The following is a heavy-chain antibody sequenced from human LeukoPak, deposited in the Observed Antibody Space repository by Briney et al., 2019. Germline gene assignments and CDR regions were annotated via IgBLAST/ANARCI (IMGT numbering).Heavy chain of an antibody. V-gene: IGHV3-74*01. CDR1: GFTFSSYW. CDR2: INTDGSST. Sequence: GGSLRLSCAASGFTFSSYWMHWVRQAPGKGLVWVSRINTDGSSTSYADSVKGRFTISRDNAKNTLYLQMNSLRAEDTAVYYCARVPPYSRGKDYWGQGTLVTVSS. J-gene: IGHJ4*02. CDR3: ARVPPYSRGKDY. D-gene: IGHD6-13*01.